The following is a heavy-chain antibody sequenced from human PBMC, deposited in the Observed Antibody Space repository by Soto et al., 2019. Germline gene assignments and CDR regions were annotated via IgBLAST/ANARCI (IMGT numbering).Heavy chain of an antibody. J-gene: IGHJ4*02. CDR2: INPSGGST. CDR3: AREHLRTYHY. D-gene: IGHD3-3*01. CDR1: GYTFTSYY. V-gene: IGHV1-46*01. Sequence: GASVKVSCRASGYTFTSYYMHWVRRAPGQGLEWMGIINPSGGSTSYAQKFQGRVTMTRDTSTSTVYMELSSLRSEDTAVYYCAREHLRTYHYWGQGTLVTVSS.